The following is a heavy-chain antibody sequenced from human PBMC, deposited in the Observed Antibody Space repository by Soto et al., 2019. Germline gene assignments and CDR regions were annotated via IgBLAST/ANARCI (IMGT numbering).Heavy chain of an antibody. Sequence: EVQLEESGGTLVQPGGSLRLSCAASGLTFSNYWMSWVRQAPGKGLEWVANIKQDGREKCYVDSVRGRFTISRDNAKNSLYLQMSSLRAEDTAVYYCTKVVGLAGQDWGQGTLVTVSS. V-gene: IGHV3-7*01. D-gene: IGHD6-19*01. CDR3: TKVVGLAGQD. CDR1: GLTFSNYW. CDR2: IKQDGREK. J-gene: IGHJ4*02.